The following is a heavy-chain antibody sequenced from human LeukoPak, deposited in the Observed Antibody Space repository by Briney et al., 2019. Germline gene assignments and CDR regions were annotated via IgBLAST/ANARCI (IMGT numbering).Heavy chain of an antibody. V-gene: IGHV3-21*01. J-gene: IGHJ4*02. CDR2: ISSSSSYI. D-gene: IGHD6-19*01. CDR1: GFTFSSYS. CDR3: ARGMSSSGWYVDY. Sequence: GGSLRLSCAASGFTFSSYSMNWVRQAPGKGLEWVSSISSSSSYIYYADSVKGRFTISRDNAKNSLYLQMNSLRAEDTAVYYCARGMSSSGWYVDYWGQGTLDTVSS.